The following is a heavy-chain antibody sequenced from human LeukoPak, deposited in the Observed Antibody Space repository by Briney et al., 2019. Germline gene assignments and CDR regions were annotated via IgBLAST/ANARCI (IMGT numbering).Heavy chain of an antibody. CDR3: ARDYYYDSSGLDY. Sequence: ASVKVSCKASGYTFTSYGISWVRQAPGQGLEWMGRIIPIFGTANYAQKFQGRVTITTDESTSTAYMELSSLRSEDTAVYYCARDYYYDSSGLDYWGQGTLVTVSS. CDR2: IIPIFGTA. J-gene: IGHJ4*02. D-gene: IGHD3-22*01. V-gene: IGHV1-69*05. CDR1: GYTFTSYG.